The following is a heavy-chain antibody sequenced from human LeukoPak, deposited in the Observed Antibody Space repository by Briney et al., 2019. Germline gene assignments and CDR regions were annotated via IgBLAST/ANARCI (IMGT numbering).Heavy chain of an antibody. CDR2: ISPYNGNT. D-gene: IGHD4-17*01. J-gene: IGHJ5*02. V-gene: IGHV1-18*01. Sequence: ASVKVSCKASGYTFTSYGINWVRQAPGQGLEWMGWISPYNGNTKYAEKIQRRVTITTDTSTSTAYMELRSLGSDDTAVYYCARDQRGYGDSSGASKWIDPWGQGTLVTVSS. CDR3: ARDQRGYGDSSGASKWIDP. CDR1: GYTFTSYG.